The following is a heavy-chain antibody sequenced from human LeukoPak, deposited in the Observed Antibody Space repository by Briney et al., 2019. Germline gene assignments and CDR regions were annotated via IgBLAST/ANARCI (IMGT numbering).Heavy chain of an antibody. D-gene: IGHD4-17*01. CDR1: GFTFSSYG. CDR2: ISYDGNNK. J-gene: IGHJ1*01. V-gene: IGHV3-30*18. CDR3: AKDEGYGDYVGWLGY. Sequence: PGGSLRLSCAASGFTFSSYGMSWVRRAPVKGLEWVAIISYDGNNKYYADSLKGRFTISRDNSKNTLHLQMNSLRAEDTAVYYCAKDEGYGDYVGWLGYWGQGTLVTVSS.